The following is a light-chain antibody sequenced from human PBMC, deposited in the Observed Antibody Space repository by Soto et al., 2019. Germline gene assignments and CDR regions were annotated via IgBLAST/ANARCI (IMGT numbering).Light chain of an antibody. V-gene: IGKV1-39*01. CDR3: QQSYSTPYI. J-gene: IGKJ2*01. CDR1: QSISSY. Sequence: DIQMTQSPSSLSASVGDRVTITCRASQSISSYLNWYQQKPGKAPKLLIYAASSLQSGVPSRFSGSGSGADFTLTISSPQPEDFATYYCQQSYSTPYIFGQGTKLEIK. CDR2: AAS.